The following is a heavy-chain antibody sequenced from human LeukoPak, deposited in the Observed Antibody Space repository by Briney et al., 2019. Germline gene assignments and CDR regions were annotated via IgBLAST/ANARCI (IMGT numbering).Heavy chain of an antibody. J-gene: IGHJ4*02. CDR2: IYYSGST. V-gene: IGHV4-59*01. Sequence: SETLSLTCTVSGGSISSYYWSWIRQPPGKGLEWIGYIYYSGSTNYNPSLKSRVTLSVDTSKNQFSLKLSSVTAADTAVYYCARGRTAMVTRGPFDYWGQGTLVTVSS. D-gene: IGHD5-18*01. CDR3: ARGRTAMVTRGPFDY. CDR1: GGSISSYY.